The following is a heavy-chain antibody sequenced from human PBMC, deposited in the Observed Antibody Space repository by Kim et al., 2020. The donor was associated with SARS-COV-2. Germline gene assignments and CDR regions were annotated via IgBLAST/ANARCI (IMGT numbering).Heavy chain of an antibody. CDR1: GFMLTKYD. Sequence: GGSLRLSCAISGFMLTKYDMHWVRQAPGKGLEWVADISYDGSNEYYRDSVKGRFSISRDNFKNMVYLQMNSLGPEDTALYFCAKEGQRGGMSQHFGLDV. CDR2: ISYDGSNE. V-gene: IGHV3-30*18. CDR3: AKEGQRGGMSQHFGLDV. J-gene: IGHJ6*01. D-gene: IGHD3-16*01.